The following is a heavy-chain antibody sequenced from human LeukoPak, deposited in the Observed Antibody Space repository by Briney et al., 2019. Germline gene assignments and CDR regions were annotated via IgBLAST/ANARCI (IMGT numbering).Heavy chain of an antibody. CDR2: IYHSGST. Sequence: SETLSLTCTVSGYSISGGYYWGWIRQPPGKGLEWIGSIYHSGSTYYNPSLKSRVTISVDTSKNQFSLKLSSVTAADTAVYYCARDISSSSFDYWGQGTLVTVSS. V-gene: IGHV4-38-2*02. D-gene: IGHD6-6*01. CDR3: ARDISSSSFDY. CDR1: GYSISGGYY. J-gene: IGHJ4*02.